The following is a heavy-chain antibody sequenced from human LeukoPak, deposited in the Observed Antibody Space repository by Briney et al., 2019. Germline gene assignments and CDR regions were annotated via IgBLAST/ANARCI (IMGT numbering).Heavy chain of an antibody. CDR1: GGSFSGYY. J-gene: IGHJ4*02. V-gene: IGHV4-34*01. D-gene: IGHD6-13*01. CDR2: INHSGST. CDR3: ARGRRSSSWYFDY. Sequence: SETLSLTCAVYGGSFSGYYWSWIRQPPGKGLEWTGEINHSGSTNYNPSLKSRVTISVDTSKNQFSLKLSSVTAADTAVYYCARGRRSSSWYFDYWGQGTLVTVSS.